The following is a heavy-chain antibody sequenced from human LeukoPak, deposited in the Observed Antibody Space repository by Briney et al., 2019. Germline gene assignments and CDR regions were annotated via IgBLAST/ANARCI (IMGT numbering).Heavy chain of an antibody. Sequence: ASVKVSCKASGYTFTGYYMHWVRPAPGQGHEWMGRINPNSGGTNYAQKFQGRVTMTRDTSISTAYMELSRLRSDDTAVYYCATLYYYDSSGFDDAFDIWGQGTTVTVSS. CDR3: ATLYYYDSSGFDDAFDI. CDR1: GYTFTGYY. CDR2: INPNSGGT. V-gene: IGHV1-2*06. J-gene: IGHJ3*02. D-gene: IGHD3-22*01.